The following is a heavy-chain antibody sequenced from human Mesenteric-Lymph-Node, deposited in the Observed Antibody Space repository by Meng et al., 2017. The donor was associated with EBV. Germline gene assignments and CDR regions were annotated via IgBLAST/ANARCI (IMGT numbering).Heavy chain of an antibody. D-gene: IGHD5-12*01. CDR2: VYHTGGN. J-gene: IGHJ4*02. CDR1: GGSFSGYY. CDR3: ARGRGFPVRYFDL. Sequence: QVQLQQWGAGLLKSSETLSVTCPVYGGSFSGYYWTWIRQAPGKGLEWMGEVYHTGGNHYRPYLQSRVTMSVDVSKNQFDLKLSSLTAADTSVYYCARGRGFPVRYFDLWGQGTLVTVSS. V-gene: IGHV4-34*01.